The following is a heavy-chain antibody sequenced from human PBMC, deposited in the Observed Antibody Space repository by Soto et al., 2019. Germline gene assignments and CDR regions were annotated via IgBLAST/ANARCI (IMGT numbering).Heavy chain of an antibody. V-gene: IGHV1-18*01. D-gene: IGHD1-1*01. CDR2: ISAYNCNT. J-gene: IGHJ4*02. Sequence: SVKVSCKDSGYNINSNCISWGGHAPGQGLCWMGWISAYNCNTNYPQKLQGRVTMTPDTSTSTAYMELRSLRSDDTAVYFCARDPRNNCHTRDYWGQRTLVTVSS. CDR3: ARDPRNNCHTRDY. CDR1: GYNINSNC.